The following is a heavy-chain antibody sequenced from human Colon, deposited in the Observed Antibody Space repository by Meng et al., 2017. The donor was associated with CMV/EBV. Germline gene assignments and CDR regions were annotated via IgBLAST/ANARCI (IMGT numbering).Heavy chain of an antibody. J-gene: IGHJ4*02. Sequence: SGFTFSTYAMSWVRQAPGKGLEWVSGISGSAGSTYYADSVKGRFAISRDNSKNTLYLQMNSLRAEDTAVYYCAKDDYGDYAGVFDYWGQGTLVTVSS. CDR1: GFTFSTYA. CDR3: AKDDYGDYAGVFDY. D-gene: IGHD4-17*01. CDR2: ISGSAGST. V-gene: IGHV3-23*01.